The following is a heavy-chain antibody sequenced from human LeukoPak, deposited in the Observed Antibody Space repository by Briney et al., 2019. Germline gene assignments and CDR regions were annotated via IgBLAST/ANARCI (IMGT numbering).Heavy chain of an antibody. J-gene: IGHJ4*02. Sequence: SETLSLTRSVSGGSISTYYYSWIRQPPGKELEWIGYVYYSGNTNYNPSLKSRVTISLDPSKNHLSLKLSSVTVADTAMYYCASGPECYYFDYWGQGALVTVSS. CDR3: ASGPECYYFDY. D-gene: IGHD2-8*01. CDR2: VYYSGNT. V-gene: IGHV4-59*01. CDR1: GGSISTYY.